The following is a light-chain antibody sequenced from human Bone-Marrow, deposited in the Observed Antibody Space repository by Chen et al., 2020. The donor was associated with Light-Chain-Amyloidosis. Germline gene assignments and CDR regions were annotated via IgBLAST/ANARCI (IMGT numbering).Light chain of an antibody. Sequence: SYELTQPPSVSVSPGQTARITCSGDDLPTKYAYWYQQKPGQDPVLVIHRDNERPSGISERFLRTSSGTTATLTISGVQAEDEADYHCQSADSSGTYEVILGGGTNLTVL. CDR1: DLPTKY. CDR2: RDN. J-gene: IGLJ2*01. V-gene: IGLV3-25*03. CDR3: QSADSSGTYEVI.